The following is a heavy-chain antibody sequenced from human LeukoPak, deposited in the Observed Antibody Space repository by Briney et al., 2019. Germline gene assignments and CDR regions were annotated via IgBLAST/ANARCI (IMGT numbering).Heavy chain of an antibody. Sequence: SETLSLTCTVSGGSISSGSYYWGWIRQPPGKGLEWIGSIYYSGSTYYNPSLKSRVTISVDTSKSQFSLKLSSVTAADTAVYYCARRYYDILTGYYYFDYWGQGTLVTVSS. D-gene: IGHD3-9*01. J-gene: IGHJ4*02. V-gene: IGHV4-39*01. CDR1: GGSISSGSYY. CDR3: ARRYYDILTGYYYFDY. CDR2: IYYSGST.